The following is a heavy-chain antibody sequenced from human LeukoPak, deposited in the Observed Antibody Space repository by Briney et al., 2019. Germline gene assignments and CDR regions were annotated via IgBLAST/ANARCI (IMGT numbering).Heavy chain of an antibody. CDR2: IYYSGST. CDR3: ARHSLYSSGYAFDI. V-gene: IGHV4-39*01. J-gene: IGHJ3*02. D-gene: IGHD6-19*01. CDR1: GGSISSSSYY. Sequence: PSETLSLTCTVSGGSISSSSYYWGWLRQPPGKGLEWFGSIYYSGSTYYNPSLKSRVTISVDTSKNQFSLKLSSVTAADTAVYYCARHSLYSSGYAFDIWGQGTMVTVSS.